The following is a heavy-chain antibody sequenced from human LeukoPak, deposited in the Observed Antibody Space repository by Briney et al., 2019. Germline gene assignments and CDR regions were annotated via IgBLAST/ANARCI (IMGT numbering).Heavy chain of an antibody. CDR2: IIPIFGTA. CDR3: GGYSYGAPLPYYYYYYMDV. V-gene: IGHV1-69*06. CDR1: GGTFSSYA. Sequence: SVKVSCKASGGTFSSYAISWVRQAPGQGLEWMGGIIPIFGTANYAQKFQGRVTITADKSTSTAYMELSSLRSEDTAVYYCGGYSYGAPLPYYYYYYMDVWGKGTTVTVSS. D-gene: IGHD5-18*01. J-gene: IGHJ6*03.